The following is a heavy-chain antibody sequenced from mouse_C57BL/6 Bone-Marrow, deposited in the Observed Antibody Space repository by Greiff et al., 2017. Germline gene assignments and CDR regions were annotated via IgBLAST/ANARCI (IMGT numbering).Heavy chain of an antibody. CDR3: ARRYYGSSYVDWYFDV. D-gene: IGHD1-1*01. CDR1: GYTFTDYY. V-gene: IGHV1-19*01. J-gene: IGHJ1*03. CDR2: INPYNGGT. Sequence: EVKLQESGPVLVKPGASVKMSCKASGYTFTDYYMNWVKQSHGKSLEWIGVINPYNGGTSYNQKFKGKATLTVDKSSSTAYMELNSLTSEDSAVYYCARRYYGSSYVDWYFDVWGTGTTVTVSS.